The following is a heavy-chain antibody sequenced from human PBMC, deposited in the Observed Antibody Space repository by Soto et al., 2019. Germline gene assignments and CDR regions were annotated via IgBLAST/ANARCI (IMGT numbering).Heavy chain of an antibody. J-gene: IGHJ6*02. CDR3: AKEGYYDIVADSYSNYGLDV. CDR1: GFTFSTYA. Sequence: EVQLLESGGGLVQPGGSLRLSCAASGFTFSTYAMTWVRQAPGQGLEWVSTVTGSGAYTFDADSVKGRFTISRDNSKDTLYLQMHSLRAVDPAVYYCAKEGYYDIVADSYSNYGLDVWGQGTPVTVSS. V-gene: IGHV3-23*01. CDR2: VTGSGAYT. D-gene: IGHD3-9*01.